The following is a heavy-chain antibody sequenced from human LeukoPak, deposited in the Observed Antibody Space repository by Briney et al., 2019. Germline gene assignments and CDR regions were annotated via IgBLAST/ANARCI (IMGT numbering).Heavy chain of an antibody. V-gene: IGHV1-2*02. CDR1: GYTFTGYY. CDR3: ARVWPCANGVCPDVYEY. J-gene: IGHJ4*02. D-gene: IGHD2-8*01. Sequence: ASVKVSCKASGYTFTGYYIQWVRQAPGQGLEWLGWINPNSGGTNYAQNFQGRVTMTRDTSISSAYMELSSLRSDDTAIYYCARVWPCANGVCPDVYEYWGRGTLVTVSS. CDR2: INPNSGGT.